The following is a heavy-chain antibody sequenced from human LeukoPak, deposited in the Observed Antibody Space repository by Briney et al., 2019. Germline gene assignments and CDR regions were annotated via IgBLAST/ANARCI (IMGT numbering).Heavy chain of an antibody. D-gene: IGHD5-12*01. Sequence: GGSLRLSCAASGFTFSSYAMHWVRQAPGKGLEWVAVISYDGSNKYYADSVKGRFTISRDNSKNTLYLQMNSLRAEDTAVYYCASSTSGYSGYGPFDYWGQGTLVTVSS. V-gene: IGHV3-30*04. CDR3: ASSTSGYSGYGPFDY. CDR1: GFTFSSYA. J-gene: IGHJ4*02. CDR2: ISYDGSNK.